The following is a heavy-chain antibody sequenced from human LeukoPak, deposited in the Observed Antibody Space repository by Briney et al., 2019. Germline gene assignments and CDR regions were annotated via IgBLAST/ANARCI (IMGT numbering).Heavy chain of an antibody. CDR3: ARNVGGSGTYRDYFYGMDV. V-gene: IGHV4-59*01. Sequence: SETLSLTCTVSSASITSYYWSWIRQPPGKGRECIGYIDYSGSTNYNPPLESRVTISKDTSKNQFSLKLSSVTAADTAVYFCARNVGGSGTYRDYFYGMDVWGQGTTVTVSS. D-gene: IGHD3-10*01. CDR1: SASITSYY. J-gene: IGHJ6*02. CDR2: IDYSGST.